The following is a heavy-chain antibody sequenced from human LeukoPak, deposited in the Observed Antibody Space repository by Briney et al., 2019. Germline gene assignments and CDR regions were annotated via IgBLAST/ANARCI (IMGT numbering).Heavy chain of an antibody. D-gene: IGHD3-22*01. CDR2: ISGSGGST. CDR1: GFTFSSHS. Sequence: PGGSLRLSCVASGFTFSSHSMSWVRQAPGKGLEWVSSISGSGGSTHYADSVKGRFTISRDKTKNTLYLQMNSLRAEDTAVYYCAKSAYYDASGYYREYYFDYWGQGTLVTVSS. CDR3: AKSAYYDASGYYREYYFDY. V-gene: IGHV3-23*01. J-gene: IGHJ4*02.